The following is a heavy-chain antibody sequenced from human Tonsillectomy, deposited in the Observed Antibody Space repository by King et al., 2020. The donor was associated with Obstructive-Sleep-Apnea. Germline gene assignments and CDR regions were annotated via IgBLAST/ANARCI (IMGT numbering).Heavy chain of an antibody. CDR1: GFTVSRYW. CDR2: FKSDGSST. CDR3: VRERYGYYGVYY. J-gene: IGHJ4*01. D-gene: IGHD4-17*01. V-gene: IGHV3-74*01. Sequence: VQLVESGGGLVQPGGSLRLSCAASGFTVSRYWMHWVRQAPGKGLVWVSGFKSDGSSTRYADCVKGRFTISRDNAKNTLYLQMNSLRAEDTAVYYCVRERYGYYGVYYWGHGTLVTVSS.